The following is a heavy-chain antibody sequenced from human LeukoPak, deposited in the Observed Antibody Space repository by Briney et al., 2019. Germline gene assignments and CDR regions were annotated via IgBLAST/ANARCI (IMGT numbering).Heavy chain of an antibody. CDR3: TRDASGFGECPDH. V-gene: IGHV3-9*01. CDR1: GFTFENHA. J-gene: IGHJ4*02. Sequence: GGSLRLSCAASGFTFENHAMHWVRLSPGKGLEWVAGISWSSSTITYVDSVKGRFTISRDNAKSSLFLQMNSLRPDDTAFYYCTRDASGFGECPDHWGQGTLVTVSS. CDR2: ISWSSSTI. D-gene: IGHD3-10*01.